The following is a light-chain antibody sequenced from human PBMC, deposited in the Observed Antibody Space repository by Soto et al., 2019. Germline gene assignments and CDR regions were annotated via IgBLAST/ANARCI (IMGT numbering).Light chain of an antibody. V-gene: IGKV3-15*01. Sequence: EIVMTQSPATVSVSPLERATLSGRASQSVSSDLAWYHQKPGQAPRLLIYGASTRATGIPARFSGSGSGTEFTLTINSLQSEDFAVYYCQQYNNWPRTFGQGTKVDNK. CDR2: GAS. J-gene: IGKJ1*01. CDR1: QSVSSD. CDR3: QQYNNWPRT.